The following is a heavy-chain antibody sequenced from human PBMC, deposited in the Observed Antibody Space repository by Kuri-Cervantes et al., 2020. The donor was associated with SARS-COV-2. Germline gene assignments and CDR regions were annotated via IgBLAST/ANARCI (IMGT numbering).Heavy chain of an antibody. J-gene: IGHJ4*02. CDR3: ARDLNAVPMAGDASFGY. Sequence: SETLSLTCTVSGGSISSSISSSSYYWGWIRQPPGKGLEWIGNVYYNGITNYNPSLESRVSVSVDTSKNQFSLKLNSVTAADTAVYYCARDLNAVPMAGDASFGYWGQGTLVTVSS. CDR2: VYYNGIT. V-gene: IGHV4-39*02. D-gene: IGHD2-8*01. CDR1: GGSISSSISSSSYY.